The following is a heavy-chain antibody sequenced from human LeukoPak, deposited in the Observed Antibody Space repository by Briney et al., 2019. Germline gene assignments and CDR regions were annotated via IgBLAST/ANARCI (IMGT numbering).Heavy chain of an antibody. Sequence: PGGSLRLSCAASGFTFSSYAMHWVRQAPGKGLEWVAVISYDGSNKYYADSVKGRFAISRDNSKNTLYLQMNSLRAEDTAVYYCARDKFPRIAARPDLGWFDPWGQGTLVTVSS. CDR2: ISYDGSNK. J-gene: IGHJ5*02. V-gene: IGHV3-30*09. D-gene: IGHD6-6*01. CDR3: ARDKFPRIAARPDLGWFDP. CDR1: GFTFSSYA.